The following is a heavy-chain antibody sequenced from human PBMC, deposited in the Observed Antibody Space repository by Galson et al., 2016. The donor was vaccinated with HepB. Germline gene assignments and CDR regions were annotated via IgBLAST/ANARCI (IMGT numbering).Heavy chain of an antibody. Sequence: TLSLTCIVSGDSISSSGYSWSWIRQPPGQGLEWIGFIYHGGSAYYNPSLKSRITISIDRSKNQFSLKLSSVTAADTAGYYCARWHYYDSADPWGQGTLVTVSS. D-gene: IGHD3-22*01. CDR3: ARWHYYDSADP. J-gene: IGHJ5*02. CDR2: IYHGGSA. CDR1: GDSISSSGYS. V-gene: IGHV4-30-2*01.